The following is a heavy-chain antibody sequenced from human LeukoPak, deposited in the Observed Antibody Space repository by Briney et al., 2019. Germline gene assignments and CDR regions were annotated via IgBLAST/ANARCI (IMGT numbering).Heavy chain of an antibody. V-gene: IGHV3-30*04. J-gene: IGHJ4*02. CDR3: AREGGSSWYSLDY. CDR1: GFTFSSYA. D-gene: IGHD6-13*01. CDR2: ISYDGSNK. Sequence: GRSLRLSCAASGFTFSSYAMHWVRQAPGKGLEWVAVISYDGSNKYYADSVKGRFTISRDNSKNTLYLQMNSLRAEDTAVYYCAREGGSSWYSLDYWGQGTLVTVSS.